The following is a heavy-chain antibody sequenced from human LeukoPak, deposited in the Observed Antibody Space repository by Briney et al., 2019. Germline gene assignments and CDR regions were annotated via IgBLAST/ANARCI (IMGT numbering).Heavy chain of an antibody. Sequence: GESLKISCKGSGYSFTSYWTGWVRQMPGKGLERMGIIYPGDSDTRYSPSFQGQVTNSADKSISTAYLQWSSLKASDTAMYYCARLVRGYSYGYPRYFDYWGQGTLVTVSS. V-gene: IGHV5-51*01. CDR3: ARLVRGYSYGYPRYFDY. CDR1: GYSFTSYW. J-gene: IGHJ4*02. CDR2: IYPGDSDT. D-gene: IGHD5-18*01.